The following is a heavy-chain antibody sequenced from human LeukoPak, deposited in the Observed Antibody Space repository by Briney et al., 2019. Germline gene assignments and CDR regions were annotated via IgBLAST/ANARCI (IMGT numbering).Heavy chain of an antibody. CDR3: AKDRGNTYYYDSSGYLDY. V-gene: IGHV3-23*01. D-gene: IGHD3-22*01. CDR2: ISGSGGST. J-gene: IGHJ4*02. Sequence: PGGSLRLSCAASGFTFSDHYMDWVRQAPGKGLEWVSAISGSGGSTYYADSVKGRFTISRDNSKNTLYLQMNSLRAEDTAVYYCAKDRGNTYYYDSSGYLDYWGQGTLVTVSS. CDR1: GFTFSDHY.